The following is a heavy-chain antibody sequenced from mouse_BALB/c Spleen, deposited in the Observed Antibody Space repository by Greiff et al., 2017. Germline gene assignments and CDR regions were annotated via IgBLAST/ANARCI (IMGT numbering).Heavy chain of an antibody. D-gene: IGHD1-1*01. Sequence: EVMLVESGGGLVQPGGSLKLSCAASGFTFSSYGMSWVRQTPDKRLELVATINSNGGSTYYPDSVKGRFTISRDNAKNTLYLQMSSLKSEDTAMYYCARDTLYYYYGSSYAMDYWGQGTSVTVSS. CDR2: INSNGGST. CDR1: GFTFSSYG. J-gene: IGHJ4*01. V-gene: IGHV5-6-3*01. CDR3: ARDTLYYYYGSSYAMDY.